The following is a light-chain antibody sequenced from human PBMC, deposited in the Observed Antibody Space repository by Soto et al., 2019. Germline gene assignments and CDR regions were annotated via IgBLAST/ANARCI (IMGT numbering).Light chain of an antibody. CDR3: QQYNTWPLT. CDR2: NAS. Sequence: EIVMTQSPATLSVSPGERATLSCRASQSVSKNLAWYQQKPGQAPRLLIYNASTRPTGLPARFSGSGSGTEFTLTISSLQSEDFAVYYCQQYNTWPLTFGGGTKVEI. CDR1: QSVSKN. J-gene: IGKJ4*01. V-gene: IGKV3-15*01.